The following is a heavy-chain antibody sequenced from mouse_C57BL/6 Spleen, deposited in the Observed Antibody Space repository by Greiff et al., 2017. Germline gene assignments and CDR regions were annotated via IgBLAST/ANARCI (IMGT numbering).Heavy chain of an antibody. J-gene: IGHJ2*01. CDR1: GYSITSGYY. CDR3: ARDWGPYFDY. V-gene: IGHV3-6*01. CDR2: ISYDGSN. Sequence: EVKLMESGPGLVKPSQSLSLTCSVTGYSITSGYYWNWIRQFPGNKLEWMGYISYDGSNNYNPSLKNRISITRDTSKNQFFLKLNSVTTEDTATYYCARDWGPYFDYWGQGTTLTVSS.